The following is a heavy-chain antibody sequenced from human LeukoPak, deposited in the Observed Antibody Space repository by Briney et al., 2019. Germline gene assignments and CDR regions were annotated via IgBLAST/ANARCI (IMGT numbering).Heavy chain of an antibody. CDR2: INWNGGST. CDR3: ARIDTYYYDSSGDYSAFDI. Sequence: PGGSLRLSCAASGFTFDNYGMSWVRQAPGKGLEWVSGINWNGGSTGYADSVKGRFTISRDNAKNSLYLQMNSLRAEDTALYYCARIDTYYYDSSGDYSAFDIWGQGTIVTVSS. J-gene: IGHJ3*02. D-gene: IGHD3-22*01. CDR1: GFTFDNYG. V-gene: IGHV3-20*04.